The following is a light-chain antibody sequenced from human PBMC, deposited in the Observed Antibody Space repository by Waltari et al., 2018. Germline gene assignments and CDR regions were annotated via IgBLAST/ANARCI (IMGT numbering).Light chain of an antibody. V-gene: IGKV4-1*01. Sequence: DSVMTQSPDSLAGSLGERATITCKTSQSVLSSSNNHNYLAWYQQRPGQPPKLLIHGASTRESGVPDRFSGSGSGTDFTLTISTLQAEDVAVYYCQQYYGAPITFGQGTRLEIK. CDR2: GAS. J-gene: IGKJ5*01. CDR1: QSVLSSSNNHNY. CDR3: QQYYGAPIT.